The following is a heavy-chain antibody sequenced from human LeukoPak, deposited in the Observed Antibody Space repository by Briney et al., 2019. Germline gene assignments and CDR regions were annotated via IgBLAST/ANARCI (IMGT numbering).Heavy chain of an antibody. D-gene: IGHD5-24*01. CDR2: ISGYQGST. V-gene: IGHV1-18*01. J-gene: IGHJ4*02. CDR1: GYTFTNFG. Sequence: VASVKVSCKASGYTFTNFGITWVRQAPGQGLEWMGWISGYQGSTKYAQNFQGRVTMTIDTSTSTAYMDLRSLRSDDTAICFCARSELGTITAGLFNYWGQGTLVAVSS. CDR3: ARSELGTITAGLFNY.